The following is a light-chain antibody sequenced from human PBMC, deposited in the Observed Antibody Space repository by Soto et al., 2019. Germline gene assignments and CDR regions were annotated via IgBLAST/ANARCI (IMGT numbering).Light chain of an antibody. V-gene: IGLV2-11*01. CDR2: DVS. CDR3: CSYAGSYTVV. CDR1: SSEVGGYNY. J-gene: IGLJ2*01. Sequence: QSALTQPRSVSGSPGQSVTIPCTGTSSEVGGYNYVSWYQQHPGKAPKLMIYDVSKRPSGVPDRFSGSKSGNTASLTISGLQAEDEADYYCCSYAGSYTVVFGGGTKLTVL.